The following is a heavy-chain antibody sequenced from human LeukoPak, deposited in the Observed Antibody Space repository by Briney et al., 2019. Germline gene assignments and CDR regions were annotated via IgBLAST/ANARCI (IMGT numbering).Heavy chain of an antibody. CDR2: IIPNLGTA. V-gene: IGHV1-69*04. CDR3: ATTNDGGGYQWGDFFDF. CDR1: GGTSNSRA. J-gene: IGHJ4*02. D-gene: IGHD3-22*01. Sequence: SVKVSCKASGGTSNSRAISWVRQAPVQGLEWMGRIIPNLGTANRAQNFQDRVTLTADKSTNTAYMELTSLTSDDTAVYYCATTNDGGGYQWGDFFDFWGQGTLVTVSS.